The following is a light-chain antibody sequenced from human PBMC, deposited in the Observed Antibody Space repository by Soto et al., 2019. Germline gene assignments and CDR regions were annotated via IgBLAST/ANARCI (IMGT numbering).Light chain of an antibody. CDR2: AAS. CDR1: QGISSY. V-gene: IGKV1-9*01. CDR3: QQLNTYPGLT. J-gene: IGKJ4*01. Sequence: DIQLTQSPPFLSASVGDRVTITCRASQGISSYLAWYQQKPGKAPKLLIYAASTLQSGVPSRFSGSGSGTEFTLTISSLQPEDCATYYCQQLNTYPGLTFGGGTKVEIK.